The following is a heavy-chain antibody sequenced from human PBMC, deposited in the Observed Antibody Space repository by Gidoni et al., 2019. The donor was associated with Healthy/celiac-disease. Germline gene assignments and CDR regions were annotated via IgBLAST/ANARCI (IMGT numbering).Heavy chain of an antibody. Sequence: QVQLVESGGGVVQPGRSLRLSCAASGFTFSSYGMHWVRQAPGKGLEWVAVRSYDGSNKYYADSVKGRFTISRDNSKNTLYLQMNSLRAEDTAVYYCAKEGSGWYEYFQHWGQGTLVTVSS. J-gene: IGHJ1*01. V-gene: IGHV3-30*18. D-gene: IGHD6-19*01. CDR3: AKEGSGWYEYFQH. CDR2: RSYDGSNK. CDR1: GFTFSSYG.